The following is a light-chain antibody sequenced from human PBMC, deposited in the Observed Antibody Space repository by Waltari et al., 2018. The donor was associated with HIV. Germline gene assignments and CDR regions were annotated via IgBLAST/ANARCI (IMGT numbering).Light chain of an antibody. CDR1: QRVGTF. CDR2: DSA. V-gene: IGKV3-11*01. J-gene: IGKJ4*01. CDR3: QQSTNWPPGVT. Sequence: EIVLTQSPATLSLSPGERATLSFRASQRVGTFLAWYQHKPDQPPRLLIYDSATRTAGIPVRFTGRGSGTDFTLTISSLEPEDFAIDYCQQSTNWPPGVTFGGGTRVEIK.